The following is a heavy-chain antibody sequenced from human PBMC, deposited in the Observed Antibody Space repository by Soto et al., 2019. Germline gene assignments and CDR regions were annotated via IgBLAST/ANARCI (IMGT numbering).Heavy chain of an antibody. CDR2: ISDDGVSK. CDR3: ARAYYFGSGSSYTLYY. D-gene: IGHD3-10*01. Sequence: PGGSLRLSCAASGFTFSNYGMHWVRQAPGKGLERVAVISDDGVSKYYADSVQGRFTISRDNSESAVFLQMNSLRPDDTALYFCARAYYFGSGSSYTLYYWGQ. CDR1: GFTFSNYG. V-gene: IGHV3-30*03. J-gene: IGHJ4*02.